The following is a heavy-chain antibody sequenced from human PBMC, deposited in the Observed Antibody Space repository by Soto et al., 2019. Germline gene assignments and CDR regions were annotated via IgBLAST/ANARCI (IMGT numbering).Heavy chain of an antibody. CDR2: IIPIFGTA. J-gene: IGHJ6*02. V-gene: IGHV1-69*06. D-gene: IGHD6-13*01. CDR3: ARAYSSPADYYYYYGMDV. Sequence: QVQLVQSGAEVKKPGSSVKVSCKASGSTFSSYAISWVRQAPGQGLEWMGGIIPIFGTANYAQKFQGRVTITADKSTSTAYMELSSLRSEDTAVYYCARAYSSPADYYYYYGMDVWGQGTTVTGSS. CDR1: GSTFSSYA.